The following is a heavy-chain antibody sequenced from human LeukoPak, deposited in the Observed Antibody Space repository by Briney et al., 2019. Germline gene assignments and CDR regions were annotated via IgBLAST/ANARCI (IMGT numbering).Heavy chain of an antibody. D-gene: IGHD3-22*01. V-gene: IGHV3-30*04. CDR2: ISYDGNNK. J-gene: IGHJ4*02. Sequence: GGSLRLSCAASGFTFSSYALHWVRLAPGKGLEWVTVISYDGNNKYYADSVKGRFTISRDNSKNTLYLQMNSLRAEDTAVYYCARVFSASYYDSSGYLYYWGQGTLVTVSS. CDR1: GFTFSSYA. CDR3: ARVFSASYYDSSGYLYY.